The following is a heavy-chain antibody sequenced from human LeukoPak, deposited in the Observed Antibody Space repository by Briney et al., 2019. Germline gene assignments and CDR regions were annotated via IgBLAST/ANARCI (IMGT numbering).Heavy chain of an antibody. CDR2: IYTSGGT. Sequence: PSETLSLTCTVSGGSISSYYWSWIRRPAGKGLEWIGRIYTSGGTNYNPSLKSRVTMSVDTSKNQFSLKLSSVTAADTAVYYCARERAEVPAAITFGWFDRWGQGTLVTVSS. CDR3: ARERAEVPAAITFGWFDR. CDR1: GGSISSYY. D-gene: IGHD2-2*02. V-gene: IGHV4-4*07. J-gene: IGHJ5*02.